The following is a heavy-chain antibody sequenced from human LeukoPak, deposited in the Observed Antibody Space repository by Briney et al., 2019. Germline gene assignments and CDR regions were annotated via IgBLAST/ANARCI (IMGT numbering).Heavy chain of an antibody. CDR3: ARDCDRSGYYCY. D-gene: IGHD3-22*01. CDR2: ISTYNGNT. CDR1: GYTFSDFG. V-gene: IGHV1-18*01. J-gene: IGHJ4*02. Sequence: ASVKVSCKASGYTFSDFGISWVRQAPGQGLEWMEWISTYNGNTNYAQKLQGRVAINTDTSTSTAYMELRSLRSDDTAVYYCARDCDRSGYYCYWGQGTLVTVSS.